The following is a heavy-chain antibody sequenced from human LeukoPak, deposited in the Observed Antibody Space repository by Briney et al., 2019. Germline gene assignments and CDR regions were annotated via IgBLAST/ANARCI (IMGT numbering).Heavy chain of an antibody. CDR3: ARPRRGEYSYGLNDVFDI. V-gene: IGHV1-69*13. J-gene: IGHJ3*02. CDR2: IIPIFGTA. Sequence: GASVKVSCKASGGTFSSYAISWVRQAPGQGLEWMGGIIPIFGTANYAQKFQGRVTITADESTSTAYMELSSLRSKDTAVYYWARPRRGEYSYGLNDVFDIWGQGKMVTVSS. D-gene: IGHD5-18*01. CDR1: GGTFSSYA.